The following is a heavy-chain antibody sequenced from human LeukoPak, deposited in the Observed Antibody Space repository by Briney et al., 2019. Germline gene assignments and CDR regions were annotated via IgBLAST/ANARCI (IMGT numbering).Heavy chain of an antibody. V-gene: IGHV3-23*01. CDR1: GFTFSSNV. CDR2: ISGSGGNT. Sequence: GGSLRLSCAASGFTFSSNVMSWARQAPGKGLEWVSAISGSGGNTFYADSVKGRLTISRDNSKNTLCLQMNSLRAEDTAVYYCAKHSGSYGRPLDYWGQGTLVTVSS. D-gene: IGHD3-10*01. J-gene: IGHJ4*02. CDR3: AKHSGSYGRPLDY.